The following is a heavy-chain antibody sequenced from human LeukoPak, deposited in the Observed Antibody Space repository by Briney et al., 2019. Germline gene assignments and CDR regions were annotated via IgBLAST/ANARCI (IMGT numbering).Heavy chain of an antibody. V-gene: IGHV3-23*01. CDR3: ARGAYGDYDY. Sequence: GGSLRLSCAASGFTFSSYAVSWVRQAPGKGLEWVSAISARGDSTYYADSVEGRFTISRDNSKNTLYLQMNSLRAEDTALYYCARGAYGDYDYWGQGTLVTVSS. D-gene: IGHD4-17*01. J-gene: IGHJ4*02. CDR2: ISARGDST. CDR1: GFTFSSYA.